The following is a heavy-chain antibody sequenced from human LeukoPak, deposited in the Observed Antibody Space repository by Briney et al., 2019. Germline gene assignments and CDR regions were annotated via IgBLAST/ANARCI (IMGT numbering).Heavy chain of an antibody. CDR2: INAGHGKP. D-gene: IGHD5-18*01. V-gene: IGHV1-3*01. J-gene: IGHJ4*02. CDR1: GYDLTTYA. CDR3: ASLGEYSYVHFDY. Sequence: ASVKISCKASGYDLTTYALHWVRQAPGQRFEWLGWINAGHGKPGYSQKFQGRVTFTRDISANTAYMDLTGLTSEDTGVYYCASLGEYSYVHFDYWGQGTLVTVSS.